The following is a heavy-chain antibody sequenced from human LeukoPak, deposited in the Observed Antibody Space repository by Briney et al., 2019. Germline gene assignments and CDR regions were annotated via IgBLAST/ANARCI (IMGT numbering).Heavy chain of an antibody. CDR1: GFTFSSYS. Sequence: TGGSLRLSCAASGFTFSSYSMNWVRQAPGKGLEWVSSISSSSSYIYYSDSVKGRFTISRDNAKNSLYLQMNSLRAEDTAVYYCARDAPQWPLDYWGQGTLVTVSS. CDR3: ARDAPQWPLDY. V-gene: IGHV3-21*01. J-gene: IGHJ4*02. D-gene: IGHD6-19*01. CDR2: ISSSSSYI.